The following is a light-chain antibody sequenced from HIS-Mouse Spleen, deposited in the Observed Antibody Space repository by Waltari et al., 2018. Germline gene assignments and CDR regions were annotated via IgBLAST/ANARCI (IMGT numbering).Light chain of an antibody. CDR2: KDS. V-gene: IGLV3-25*03. CDR3: QSADSSGTYVV. Sequence: SYELTQPPSVSVSPGQTARITFSGDALPKQYASGYQQKPGQAPVLVIYKDSERPSGIPERFSGSSSGTTVTLTISGVQAEDEADYYCQSADSSGTYVVFGGGTKLTVL. CDR1: ALPKQY. J-gene: IGLJ2*01.